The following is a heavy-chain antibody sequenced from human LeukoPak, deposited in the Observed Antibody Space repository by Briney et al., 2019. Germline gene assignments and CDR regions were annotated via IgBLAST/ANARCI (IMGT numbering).Heavy chain of an antibody. Sequence: SETLSLTCTVSGGSIRVYYWTWIRQPPGKGLEWIGYIYNSGSTNYNPSLKSRLTISVDTSKNQFSLKLSSVTAADTAVYYCARDRELGYWGQGTLVPVSS. CDR2: IYNSGST. J-gene: IGHJ4*02. CDR1: GGSIRVYY. D-gene: IGHD3-10*01. V-gene: IGHV4-59*01. CDR3: ARDRELGY.